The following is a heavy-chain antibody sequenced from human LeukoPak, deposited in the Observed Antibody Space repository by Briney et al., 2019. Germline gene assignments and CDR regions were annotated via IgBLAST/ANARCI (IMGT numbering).Heavy chain of an antibody. V-gene: IGHV4-4*07. J-gene: IGHJ5*02. Sequence: SETLSLTCTVSGGSISSYYWSWIRQPAGRGLECIRRIYTSGRTSYNPSLKSRVIMSVDTSKNQFSLKLSSVTAADTAVYYCARVMIRGIVGWAPFELSNWFDPWGQGTLVTVSS. CDR2: IYTSGRT. CDR3: ARVMIRGIVGWAPFELSNWFDP. CDR1: GGSISSYY. D-gene: IGHD3-10*01.